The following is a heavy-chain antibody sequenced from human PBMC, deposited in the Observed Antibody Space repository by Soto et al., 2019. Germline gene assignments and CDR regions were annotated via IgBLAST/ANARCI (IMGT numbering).Heavy chain of an antibody. V-gene: IGHV4-4*07. Sequence: SETLSLTCTVSGGSISSYYWSWIRPPAGKGLEWIGRIYTSGSTNYTPSLKSRVTMSVDTSKTQFSLKLSSVRAAAPPGYYCATVLLNPYFDGTDVWGQGTTVT. J-gene: IGHJ6*02. D-gene: IGHD2-8*02. CDR2: IYTSGST. CDR3: ATVLLNPYFDGTDV. CDR1: GGSISSYY.